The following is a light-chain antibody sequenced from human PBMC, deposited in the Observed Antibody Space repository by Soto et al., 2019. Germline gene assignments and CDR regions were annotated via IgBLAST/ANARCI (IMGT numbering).Light chain of an antibody. CDR2: GAS. V-gene: IGKV3-15*01. CDR1: QSVNSD. CDR3: QQYNNWPPYT. J-gene: IGKJ2*01. Sequence: EIVMTQSPATLSVSAGERATLSCRASQSVNSDLAWYQQKAGQAPRLRIYGASTRATDIPDRFSGSGSGTEFTLIISSPQSEDFAGYYCQQYNNWPPYTFGQGTKLEIK.